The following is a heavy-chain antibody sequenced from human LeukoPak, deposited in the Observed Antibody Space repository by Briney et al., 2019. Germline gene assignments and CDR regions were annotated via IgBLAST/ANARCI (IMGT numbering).Heavy chain of an antibody. V-gene: IGHV3-11*01. CDR3: ARSLRVRGVPDYMDV. Sequence: GGSLRLSCAASGFTFSDYYMSWIRQAPGKGLEWVSYISTGGTAVYYADSVKGRFTISRDNSKNMVYLQMNSLRAEDTAVYYCARSLRVRGVPDYMDVWGKGTTVTISS. CDR1: GFTFSDYY. CDR2: ISTGGTAV. D-gene: IGHD3-10*01. J-gene: IGHJ6*03.